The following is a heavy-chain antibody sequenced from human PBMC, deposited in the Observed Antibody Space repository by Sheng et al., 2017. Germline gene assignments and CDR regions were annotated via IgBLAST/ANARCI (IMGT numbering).Heavy chain of an antibody. D-gene: IGHD3-10*01. J-gene: IGHJ5*02. Sequence: QITLKESGPTLVKPTQTLTLTCTFSGFSLSTSGVGVGWIRQPPGKALEWLALIYWDDDKRYSPSLKSRLTITKDTSKNQVVLTMTNMDPVDTATYYCAQLQWFGELLGVAYNWFDPWGQGTLVTV. CDR1: GFSLSTSGVG. V-gene: IGHV2-5*02. CDR3: AQLQWFGELLGVAYNWFDP. CDR2: IYWDDDK.